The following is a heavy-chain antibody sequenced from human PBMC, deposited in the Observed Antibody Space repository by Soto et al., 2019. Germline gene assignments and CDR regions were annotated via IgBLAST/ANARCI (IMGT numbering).Heavy chain of an antibody. V-gene: IGHV4-59*01. J-gene: IGHJ4*02. D-gene: IGHD2-2*01. Sequence: QVQLQESGPGLVKPSETLSLTCTVSGAPITSSYWTWFRQPPGQGLESIGYIYYTGDTNTNPSLKSRVTISIDTSKNHFSLKLSSVTAADTAVYYCARYARTPDFWGQGTLVTVSS. CDR1: GAPITSSY. CDR2: IYYTGDT. CDR3: ARYARTPDF.